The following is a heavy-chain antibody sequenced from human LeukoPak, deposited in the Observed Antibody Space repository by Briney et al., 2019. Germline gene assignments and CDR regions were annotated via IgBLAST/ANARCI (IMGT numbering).Heavy chain of an antibody. V-gene: IGHV3-30*18. Sequence: GGSLRLSCAASGFTFSSYGMHWVRQAPGKGLEWVAVISYDGSNKYYADSVKGRLTISRDNSKNTLYLQMNSLRAEDTAVYYCAKDLCSGGSCYGEYYYYGMDVWGKGTTVTVSS. CDR2: ISYDGSNK. CDR1: GFTFSSYG. CDR3: AKDLCSGGSCYGEYYYYGMDV. D-gene: IGHD2-15*01. J-gene: IGHJ6*04.